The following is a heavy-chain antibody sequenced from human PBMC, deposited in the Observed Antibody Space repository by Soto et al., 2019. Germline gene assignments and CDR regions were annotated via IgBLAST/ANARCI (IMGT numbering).Heavy chain of an antibody. Sequence: ASVKVSCKASGGTFSSYTISWVRQAPGQGLEWMGRIIPILGIANYAQKFQGRVTITADKSTSTAYMELSSLRSEDTAVYYCTIFGVVTLGYFDYWGQGTLVTVSS. CDR1: GGTFSSYT. J-gene: IGHJ4*02. CDR3: TIFGVVTLGYFDY. V-gene: IGHV1-69*02. CDR2: IIPILGIA. D-gene: IGHD3-3*01.